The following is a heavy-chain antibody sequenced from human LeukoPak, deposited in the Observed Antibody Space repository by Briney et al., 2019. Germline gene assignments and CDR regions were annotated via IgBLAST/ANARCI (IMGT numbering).Heavy chain of an antibody. Sequence: GGSLRLSCAASGFTFSSYSMNWVRQAPGKGLEWVSSISSSSSYIYYADSVKGRFTISRDNAKNSLYLQMNSLRAEDTAVYYCARVPYSSGYYYDCWGQGTLVTVSS. J-gene: IGHJ4*02. V-gene: IGHV3-21*01. CDR1: GFTFSSYS. D-gene: IGHD3-22*01. CDR2: ISSSSSYI. CDR3: ARVPYSSGYYYDC.